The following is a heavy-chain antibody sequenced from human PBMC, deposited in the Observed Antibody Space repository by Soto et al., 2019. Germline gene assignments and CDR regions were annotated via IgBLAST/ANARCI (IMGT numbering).Heavy chain of an antibody. Sequence: LSLTCTFSGGXIGNYYRIWIRHSPGKGLEWIGYIHYSWSTNYNPSLKSLVTISVDTSKNELSLNLSFLTAADTAVYFCARNVDTSKAYYFDYWGQGSLGTVS. J-gene: IGHJ4*02. CDR3: ARNVDTSKAYYFDY. CDR2: IHYSWST. CDR1: GGXIGNYY. D-gene: IGHD5-18*01. V-gene: IGHV4-59*01.